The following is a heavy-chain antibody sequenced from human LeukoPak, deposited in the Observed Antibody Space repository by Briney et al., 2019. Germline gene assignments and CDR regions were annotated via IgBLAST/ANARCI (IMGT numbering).Heavy chain of an antibody. J-gene: IGHJ4*02. CDR3: ARDLGGKPFDY. V-gene: IGHV3-33*01. CDR1: GFTFSHSG. CDR2: IWSDGSNE. D-gene: IGHD3-16*01. Sequence: GGSLRLSCAASGFTFSHSGMHWVRQAPGKGLEWEAVIWSDGSNENYADSVKGRFTISRDNPKNTLYLQMTSLRVEDTAMYYCARDLGGKPFDYWGQGTLVTVSS.